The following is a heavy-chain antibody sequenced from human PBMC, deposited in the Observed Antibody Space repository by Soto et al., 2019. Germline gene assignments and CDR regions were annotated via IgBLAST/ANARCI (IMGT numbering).Heavy chain of an antibody. J-gene: IGHJ4*02. CDR1: GDTISTGGYS. Sequence: PSETLSLTCGVSGDTISTGGYSWAWIRQPPGKALEWIGHTYHSGNPYYNPSLKSRVIISVDRSKNQFSLKVSSVTAADTAVYYCARHEGTYYYGSGSSPFDYWGRGTLVTVSS. CDR3: ARHEGTYYYGSGSSPFDY. V-gene: IGHV4-30-2*01. CDR2: TYHSGNP. D-gene: IGHD3-10*01.